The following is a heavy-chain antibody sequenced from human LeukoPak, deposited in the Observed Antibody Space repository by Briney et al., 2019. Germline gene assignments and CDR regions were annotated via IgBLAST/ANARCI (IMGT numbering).Heavy chain of an antibody. CDR3: ARGSGSYYGVAY. CDR1: GGSISSYY. D-gene: IGHD1-26*01. J-gene: IGHJ4*02. Sequence: SETLSLTCTVSGGSISSYYWSWIRQPPGKGLEWIGYIYYSGSTNYNPSLKSRVTISVDTSKNQFSLKLSSVTAADTAVYYCARGSGSYYGVAYWGQGTLVTVSS. CDR2: IYYSGST. V-gene: IGHV4-59*12.